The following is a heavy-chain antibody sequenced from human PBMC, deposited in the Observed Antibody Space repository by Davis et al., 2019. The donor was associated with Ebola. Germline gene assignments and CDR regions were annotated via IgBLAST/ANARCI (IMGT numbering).Heavy chain of an antibody. CDR2: ISGSGGST. D-gene: IGHD3-22*01. V-gene: IGHV3-23*01. CDR1: GFTFSSYA. CDR3: AKGLYYYDSSGSLDY. J-gene: IGHJ4*02. Sequence: GESLKISCAASGFTFSSYAMSWVRQAPGKGLEWVSAISGSGGSTYYADSVKGRFTISRDNSKNTLYLQMNSLRAEDTAVYYCAKGLYYYDSSGSLDYWGQGTLVTVSS.